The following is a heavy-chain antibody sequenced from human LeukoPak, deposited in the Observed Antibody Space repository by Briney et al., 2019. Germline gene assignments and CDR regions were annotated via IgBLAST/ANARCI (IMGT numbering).Heavy chain of an antibody. J-gene: IGHJ3*02. CDR1: GGTFSSYA. V-gene: IGHV1-69*01. Sequence: SVKVSCKASGGTFSSYAISWVRQAPGQGLEWMGGIIPIFGTANYAQKFQGRVTITADESTSTAYMELSSLRSEDTAVYYCARPNSNSATHDAFDIWGQGTMVTVSS. D-gene: IGHD2/OR15-2a*01. CDR2: IIPIFGTA. CDR3: ARPNSNSATHDAFDI.